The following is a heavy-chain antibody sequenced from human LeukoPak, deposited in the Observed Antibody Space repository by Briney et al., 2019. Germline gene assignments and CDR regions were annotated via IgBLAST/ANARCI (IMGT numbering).Heavy chain of an antibody. D-gene: IGHD2-2*01. J-gene: IGHJ6*03. V-gene: IGHV1-8*01. CDR2: MNPNSGNT. CDR1: GYTFTSYD. CDR3: ARGFHCSSTSCPVFGYYMDV. Sequence: GASVKVSCKASGYTFTSYDINWVRQATGQGLEWMGWMNPNSGNTGYAQKFQGRVTMTRNTSISTAYMELSSLRSEDTAVYYCARGFHCSSTSCPVFGYYMDVWGKGTTVTISS.